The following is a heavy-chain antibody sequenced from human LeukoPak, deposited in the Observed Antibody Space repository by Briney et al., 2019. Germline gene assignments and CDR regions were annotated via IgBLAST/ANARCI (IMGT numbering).Heavy chain of an antibody. V-gene: IGHV3-23*01. Sequence: GGSLRLSCAASGFTFSSYAMSWVRRAPGKGLEWVSGISDSGGGTYYADSVKGRFTISRDNSKNTLYLQMNSLRAEDTAVYYCAKLPGRAADYWGQGTLVTVSS. CDR2: ISDSGGGT. J-gene: IGHJ4*02. CDR1: GFTFSSYA. CDR3: AKLPGRAADY.